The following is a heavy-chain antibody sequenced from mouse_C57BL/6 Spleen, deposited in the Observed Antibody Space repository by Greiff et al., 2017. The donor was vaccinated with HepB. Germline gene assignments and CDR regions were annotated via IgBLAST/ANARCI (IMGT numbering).Heavy chain of an antibody. J-gene: IGHJ3*01. V-gene: IGHV1-53*01. CDR2: INPSNGGT. CDR3: ARRVGDYGAWFAY. D-gene: IGHD2-4*01. Sequence: QVQLKQPGTVLVKPGASVKLSCKASGYTFTSYWMHWVKQRPGQGLEWIGNINPSNGGTNYNEKFKSKATLTVDKSSSTAYMQLSSLTSEDSAVYYCARRVGDYGAWFAYWGQGTLVTVSA. CDR1: GYTFTSYW.